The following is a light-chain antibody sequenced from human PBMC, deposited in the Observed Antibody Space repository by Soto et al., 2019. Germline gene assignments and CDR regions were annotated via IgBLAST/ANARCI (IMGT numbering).Light chain of an antibody. CDR1: NSDVGAYPY. Sequence: QSALTQPASVSGSPGQSITISWTGTNSDVGAYPYVSWYQQHPGNAPKLLIYEVADRPSGVSDRFSGSKSGNTASLTISALQAEDEAVYYCSSYATSGTNVIFGGGTKVTVL. CDR2: EVA. V-gene: IGLV2-14*03. J-gene: IGLJ2*01. CDR3: SSYATSGTNVI.